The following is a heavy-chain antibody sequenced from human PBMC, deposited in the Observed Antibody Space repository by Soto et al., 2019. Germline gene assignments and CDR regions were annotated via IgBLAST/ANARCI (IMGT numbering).Heavy chain of an antibody. V-gene: IGHV1-18*01. CDR1: GYTFTSYG. Sequence: ASVKVSCKASGYTFTSYGISWVRQAPGQGLEWMGWISAYNGNTNYAQKLQGRVTMTTDTSTSTAYMELRSLRSDDTAVYYCARAIAAAGTSFGWLDSWGQGTLVTVSS. CDR3: ARAIAAAGTSFGWLDS. D-gene: IGHD6-13*01. CDR2: ISAYNGNT. J-gene: IGHJ5*01.